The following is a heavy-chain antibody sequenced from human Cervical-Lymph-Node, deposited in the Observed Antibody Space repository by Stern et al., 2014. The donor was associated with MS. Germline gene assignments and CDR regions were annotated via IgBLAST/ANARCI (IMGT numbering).Heavy chain of an antibody. CDR2: INGDNGNT. D-gene: IGHD2-15*01. V-gene: IGHV1-3*01. Sequence: VQLVESGAEVKDPGASVKVSCKASGYSFISPAMHWVRQAPGQTFEWMGWINGDNGNTKYSQKLQGRVTITRDKSTSTAYMELSSLTSEDTAVYYCARAGYCSPSTCSDAFDIWGQGTMVTVSS. CDR3: ARAGYCSPSTCSDAFDI. J-gene: IGHJ3*02. CDR1: GYSFISPA.